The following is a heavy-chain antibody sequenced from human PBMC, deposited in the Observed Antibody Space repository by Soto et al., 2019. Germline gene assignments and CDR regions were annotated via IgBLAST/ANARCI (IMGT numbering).Heavy chain of an antibody. CDR2: ISSDGRNE. CDR1: GFTFSNYA. Sequence: QVQLVESGGGVVQPGRSLRLSCAASGFTFSNYAMHWVRQTPDKGLEWVALISSDGRNEYYPDSMKARFSISRDNSKNPLYLQMNNLRPEDTALYFCARGRWEPLPDYWGQGTLVIVSS. V-gene: IGHV3-30*04. CDR3: ARGRWEPLPDY. D-gene: IGHD1-26*01. J-gene: IGHJ4*02.